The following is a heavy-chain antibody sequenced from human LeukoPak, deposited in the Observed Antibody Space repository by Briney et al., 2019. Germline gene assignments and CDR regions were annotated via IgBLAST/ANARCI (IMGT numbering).Heavy chain of an antibody. Sequence: SETLSLTCAVYGGSFSGYYWSWIRQPPGKGLEWIGEINHSGSTNYNPSLKSRVTISVDTSKNRFSLKLSSVTAADTAVYYCARQAYYSSGYFDYWGQGTLATVSS. CDR1: GGSFSGYY. CDR2: INHSGST. CDR3: ARQAYYSSGYFDY. J-gene: IGHJ4*02. D-gene: IGHD3-22*01. V-gene: IGHV4-34*01.